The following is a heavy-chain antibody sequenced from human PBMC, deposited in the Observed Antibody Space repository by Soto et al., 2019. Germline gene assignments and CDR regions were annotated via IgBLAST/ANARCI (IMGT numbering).Heavy chain of an antibody. CDR2: IYYSGST. CDR1: GGSISSSSYY. V-gene: IGHV4-39*01. J-gene: IGHJ1*01. D-gene: IGHD3-10*01. CDR3: ARHSKGRYFQH. Sequence: QLQLQESGPGLVKPSETLSLTCTVSGGSISSSSYYWGWIRQPPGKGLEWIGSIYYSGSTYYTPSLKSRVTISVHTSQNQFSLNLRSVTDADTAVYYCARHSKGRYFQHWGQGTLVTVSS.